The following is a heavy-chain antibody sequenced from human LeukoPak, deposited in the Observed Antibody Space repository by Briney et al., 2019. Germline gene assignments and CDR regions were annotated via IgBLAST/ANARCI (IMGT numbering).Heavy chain of an antibody. D-gene: IGHD6-19*01. CDR1: GFTFSSYE. CDR3: ARGGSLGY. CDR2: ISSSGSAI. V-gene: IGHV3-48*03. J-gene: IGHJ4*02. Sequence: GGSLRLSCAASGFTFSSYEMNWVRQAPRKGLEWVSKISSSGSAIYYADSVKGRFTISRDNAKSSPYLQMNSLRVEDTAIYYCARGGSLGYWGQGTLVTVSS.